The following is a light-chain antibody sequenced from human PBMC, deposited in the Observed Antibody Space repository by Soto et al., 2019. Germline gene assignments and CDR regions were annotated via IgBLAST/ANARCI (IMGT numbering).Light chain of an antibody. CDR1: NSNIGAGYD. J-gene: IGLJ2*01. V-gene: IGLV1-40*01. CDR3: QSYDNSVSGFVV. Sequence: QSVLTQPPSVSGAPGQRVTISCTGSNSNIGAGYDVHWYQQLPGTAPKVLIYGNSNRPSGVPDRFSGSKSGTSASLAITGLQAEDEADYYCQSYDNSVSGFVVFGGGTKLTVL. CDR2: GNS.